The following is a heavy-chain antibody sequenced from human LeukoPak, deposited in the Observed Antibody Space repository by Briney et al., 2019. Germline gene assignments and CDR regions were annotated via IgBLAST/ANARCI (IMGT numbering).Heavy chain of an antibody. CDR2: ISAYNGNT. J-gene: IGHJ3*02. CDR3: ARSIAAAGVYAFDI. V-gene: IGHV1-18*01. D-gene: IGHD6-13*01. CDR1: GYTFTSYG. Sequence: ASVKVSCKASGYTFTSYGISWVRQAPGQGLEWMGWISAYNGNTNYAQKLQGRVTMTTDTSTSTAYMELRSLRSDDTAVYYWARSIAAAGVYAFDIWGQGTMVTVSS.